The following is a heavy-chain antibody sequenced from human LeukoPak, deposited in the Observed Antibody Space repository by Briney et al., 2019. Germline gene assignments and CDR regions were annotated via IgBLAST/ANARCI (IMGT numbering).Heavy chain of an antibody. CDR2: ISAYNGNT. Sequence: ASVKVSCKASGYTFTSYGISWVRQAPGQGLEWMGWISAYNGNTNYAQELQGRVTMTTDTSTSTAYMELRSLRSDDTAVYYCARDFFTRGGYYYYYYMDVWGKGTTVTVSS. V-gene: IGHV1-18*01. J-gene: IGHJ6*03. CDR3: ARDFFTRGGYYYYYYMDV. D-gene: IGHD3-10*01. CDR1: GYTFTSYG.